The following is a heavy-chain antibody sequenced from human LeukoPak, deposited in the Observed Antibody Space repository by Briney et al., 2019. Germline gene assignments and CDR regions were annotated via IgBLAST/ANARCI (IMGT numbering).Heavy chain of an antibody. CDR3: ARPYSAYAFDY. Sequence: GGSPTLSWAASGFTFSSYEMNWVRQAPGKGREWRSYISRSGNSIFYADSVKGRFTISRDNAKNSLFLQMNSLRAEDTAVYYCARPYSAYAFDYWGQGTLVTVSS. V-gene: IGHV3-48*03. CDR2: ISRSGNSI. D-gene: IGHD5-12*01. J-gene: IGHJ4*02. CDR1: GFTFSSYE.